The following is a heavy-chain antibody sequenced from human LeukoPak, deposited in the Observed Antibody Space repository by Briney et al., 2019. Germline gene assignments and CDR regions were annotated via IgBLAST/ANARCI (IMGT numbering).Heavy chain of an antibody. CDR1: GFTFSSYG. Sequence: GGSLRLSCAASGFTFSSYGMHWVRQAPGKGLEWVAVISYDGSNKYYADSVKGRFTISRDNSKNTLYLQMNSLRAEDTAVYYCAKRGSGYSYGGLEYWGQGTLVTVSS. CDR3: AKRGSGYSYGGLEY. CDR2: ISYDGSNK. D-gene: IGHD5-18*01. J-gene: IGHJ4*02. V-gene: IGHV3-30*18.